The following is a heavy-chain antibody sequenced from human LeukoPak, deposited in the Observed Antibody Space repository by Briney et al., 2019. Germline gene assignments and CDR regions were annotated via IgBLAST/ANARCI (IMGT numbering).Heavy chain of an antibody. CDR1: GGSISGYY. J-gene: IGHJ6*02. CDR2: VHYSGST. CDR3: AREMVDCTDSSCPNRHYYGMDV. Sequence: SETLSLTCTVSGGSISGYYWSWTRQPPGKGLECIGYVHYSGSTSYNPSLKSRVTISVDTSKNQFSLKLSSVTAADTAVYYCAREMVDCTDSSCPNRHYYGMDVWGQGTTVTVSS. D-gene: IGHD2-8*02. V-gene: IGHV4-59*01.